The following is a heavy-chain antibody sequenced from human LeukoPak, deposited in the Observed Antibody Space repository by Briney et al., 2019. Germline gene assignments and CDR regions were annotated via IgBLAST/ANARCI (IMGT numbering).Heavy chain of an antibody. J-gene: IGHJ3*02. V-gene: IGHV4-39*07. D-gene: IGHD3-9*01. CDR1: GGSISSSSYY. Sequence: SETLSLTCTVSGGSISSSSYYWGWIRQPPGKGLEWIGSIYYSGSTYYNPSLKSRVTISVDTSKNQFSLKLSSVTAADTAVYYCARDLVDYDILTLLGYAFDIWGQGTMVTVSS. CDR3: ARDLVDYDILTLLGYAFDI. CDR2: IYYSGST.